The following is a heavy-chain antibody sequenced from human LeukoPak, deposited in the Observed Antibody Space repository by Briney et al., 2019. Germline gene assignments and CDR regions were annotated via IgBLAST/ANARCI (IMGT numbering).Heavy chain of an antibody. Sequence: PSQTLSLTCTVSGGSISSGSYYWSWIRQPAGKGLEWIGRIYTSGSTNYNPSLKSRVTISVDTSKNQFSLKLSSVTAADTAVYYCARGGSWSGYYTFDYWGQGTLVTVSS. V-gene: IGHV4-61*02. CDR2: IYTSGST. D-gene: IGHD3-3*01. CDR1: GGSISSGSYY. J-gene: IGHJ4*02. CDR3: ARGGSWSGYYTFDY.